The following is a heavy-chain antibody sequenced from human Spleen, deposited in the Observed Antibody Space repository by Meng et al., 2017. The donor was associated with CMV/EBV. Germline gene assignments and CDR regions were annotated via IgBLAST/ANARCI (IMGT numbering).Heavy chain of an antibody. CDR1: GGSFSGYY. CDR3: ARGQTPKGVTTVTYFDY. D-gene: IGHD4-11*01. Sequence: QVQLQQWGAGLLKPSETLSPTCAVYGGSFSGYYWSWFRQPPGKGLEWIGEINHSGSTNYNPSIKSRVTISVDTSKNQFALKLSSVTAADTAVYYCARGQTPKGVTTVTYFDYWGQGTLVTVAS. CDR2: INHSGST. V-gene: IGHV4-34*01. J-gene: IGHJ4*02.